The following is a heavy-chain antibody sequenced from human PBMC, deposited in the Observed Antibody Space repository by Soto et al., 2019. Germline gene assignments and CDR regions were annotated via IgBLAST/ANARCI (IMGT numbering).Heavy chain of an antibody. J-gene: IGHJ6*02. Sequence: QVQLVQSGAEVKKPGSSVKVSCKASGGTFSSYTISWVRQAPGQGLEWMGRIIPILGIANYAQKFQGRVKITADKSTSTASMELSSLRSEDTAVYYCARGYCGGDCYFTRPNGMDVWGQGTTVTVSS. D-gene: IGHD2-21*02. CDR3: ARGYCGGDCYFTRPNGMDV. CDR1: GGTFSSYT. CDR2: IIPILGIA. V-gene: IGHV1-69*02.